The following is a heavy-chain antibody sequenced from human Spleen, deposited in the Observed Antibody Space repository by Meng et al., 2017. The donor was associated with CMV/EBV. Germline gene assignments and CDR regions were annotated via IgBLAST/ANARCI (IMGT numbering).Heavy chain of an antibody. CDR3: ARGHPEVDYYYGMDV. CDR2: INHSGST. D-gene: IGHD1-14*01. CDR1: GGSFSGYY. Sequence: ETLSLTCAVYGGSFSGYYWSWIRQPPGKGLEWIGEINHSGSTNYNPSLKSRVTISVDTSKNQFSLKLSSVTAADTAVYYCARGHPEVDYYYGMDVWGQGTTVTVSS. J-gene: IGHJ6*02. V-gene: IGHV4-34*01.